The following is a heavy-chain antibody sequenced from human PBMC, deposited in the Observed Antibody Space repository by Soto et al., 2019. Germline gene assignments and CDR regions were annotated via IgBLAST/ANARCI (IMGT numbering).Heavy chain of an antibody. CDR3: VKQAHGLDGVAFDY. V-gene: IGHV3-64D*06. CDR1: GFIFSEST. Sequence: SLRLSCSASGFIFSESTIYWVRQVPGKGLEAISAVSTSGRSTYYADSVKDRFTISRDNSKNTLFLQMGSLRPEDTAIYYCVKQAHGLDGVAFDYWGQGTQVTVSS. J-gene: IGHJ4*02. D-gene: IGHD2-15*01. CDR2: VSTSGRST.